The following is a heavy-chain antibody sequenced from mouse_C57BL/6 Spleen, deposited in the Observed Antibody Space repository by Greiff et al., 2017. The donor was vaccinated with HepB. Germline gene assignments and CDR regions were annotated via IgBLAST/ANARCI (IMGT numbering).Heavy chain of an antibody. CDR1: GYTFTSYW. D-gene: IGHD1-1*01. CDR3: ARDTTVVATNYFDY. Sequence: QVQLQQPGAELVKPGASVKLSCKASGYTFTSYWMQWVKQRPGQGLEWIEEIDPSDSYTNYNQKFKGKATLTVDTSSSTAYMQLSSLTSEDSAVYYCARDTTVVATNYFDYWGQGTTLTVSS. CDR2: IDPSDSYT. J-gene: IGHJ2*01. V-gene: IGHV1-50*01.